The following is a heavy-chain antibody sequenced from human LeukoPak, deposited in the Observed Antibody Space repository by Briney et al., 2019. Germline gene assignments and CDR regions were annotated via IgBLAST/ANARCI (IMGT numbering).Heavy chain of an antibody. D-gene: IGHD5-18*01. CDR1: GYTFTGYY. Sequence: ASVKVSCKASGYTFTGYYIHWVRQAPGQGLEWMGWINPKSGGANYAQKFQGRVTMTRDTSISTAYMELSRLRSVDTAVYYCARGYSYGYGPLDYWGQGTLVTVSS. J-gene: IGHJ4*02. CDR3: ARGYSYGYGPLDY. CDR2: INPKSGGA. V-gene: IGHV1-2*02.